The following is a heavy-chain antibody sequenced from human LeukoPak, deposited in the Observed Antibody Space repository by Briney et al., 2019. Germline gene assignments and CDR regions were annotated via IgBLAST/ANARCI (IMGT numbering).Heavy chain of an antibody. Sequence: ASVKVSCKASGYTFTSYDINWVRQATGQGLEWMGWMNPNSGNTGYAQKFQGRVTITRNTSISTAYMELSSLRSEDTAVYYCARRYCSSTSCSSAGDDAFDIWGQGTMVTVSS. CDR1: GYTFTSYD. J-gene: IGHJ3*02. CDR2: MNPNSGNT. CDR3: ARRYCSSTSCSSAGDDAFDI. D-gene: IGHD2-2*01. V-gene: IGHV1-8*03.